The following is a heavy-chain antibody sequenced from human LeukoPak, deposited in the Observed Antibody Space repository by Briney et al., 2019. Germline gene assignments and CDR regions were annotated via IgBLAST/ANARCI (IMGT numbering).Heavy chain of an antibody. D-gene: IGHD2-2*01. V-gene: IGHV3-7*01. CDR1: GFTFSNFW. Sequence: GGSLRLSCEVSGFTFSNFWMCWVRQAPGKGLEWVANIKQDGSDQFYVDSVKGRFTITRDNAKNSLFLQMNSLRAEDTAVYYCARPRATSCCSMDVWGKGTTVTVAS. CDR3: ARPRATSCCSMDV. CDR2: IKQDGSDQ. J-gene: IGHJ6*03.